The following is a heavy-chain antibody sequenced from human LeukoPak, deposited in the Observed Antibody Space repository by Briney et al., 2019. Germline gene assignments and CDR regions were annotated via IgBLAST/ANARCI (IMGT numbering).Heavy chain of an antibody. J-gene: IGHJ6*03. V-gene: IGHV4-59*08. CDR1: GGSISSYY. Sequence: SETLSLTCTVSGGSISSYYWSWIRQPPGKGLEWIGYIYSGGSTSYNPSLKSRVTISVDTSKNQFSLKLSSVTAADTAVYYCARVPNGYYYYYMDVWGKGTTVTVSS. D-gene: IGHD1-1*01. CDR2: IYSGGST. CDR3: ARVPNGYYYYYMDV.